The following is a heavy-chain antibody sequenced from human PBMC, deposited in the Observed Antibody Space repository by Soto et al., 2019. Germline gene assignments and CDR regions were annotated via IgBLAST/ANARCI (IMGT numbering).Heavy chain of an antibody. CDR1: GFSFSTYG. J-gene: IGHJ6*02. D-gene: IGHD6-13*01. V-gene: IGHV3-33*01. Sequence: QVRLVESGGGVVQPGRSLRLSCAASGFSFSTYGMHWVRQAPGKGLEWVAVIWHDGSKTYYADSVKGRLIISRENSKNTLYVQINSLRAEDRGVYFCARGSIVAAEYGMDVWGQGTTVTVS. CDR2: IWHDGSKT. CDR3: ARGSIVAAEYGMDV.